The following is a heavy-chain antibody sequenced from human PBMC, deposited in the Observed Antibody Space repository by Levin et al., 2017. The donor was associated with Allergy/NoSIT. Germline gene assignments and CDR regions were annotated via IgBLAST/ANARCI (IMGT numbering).Heavy chain of an antibody. D-gene: IGHD3-10*01. J-gene: IGHJ4*02. Sequence: SETLSLTCTVSGGSVSSGSSYWTWIRQPPGKELEWIGYFYNGGSTNYNPSLRSRVTMSVDSSKNQFSLKLTSVTAADAAVYYCVNHGDPVNYFDYWGQGTRVTVSS. V-gene: IGHV4-61*01. CDR1: GGSVSSGSSY. CDR3: VNHGDPVNYFDY. CDR2: FYNGGST.